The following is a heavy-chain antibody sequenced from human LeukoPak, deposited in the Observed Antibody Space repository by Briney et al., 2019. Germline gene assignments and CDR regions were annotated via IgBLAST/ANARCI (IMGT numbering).Heavy chain of an antibody. CDR1: GYTFTSYD. V-gene: IGHV1-8*01. Sequence: ASVKVSRKASGYTFTSYDINWVRQATGQGLEWMGWMNPNSGNTGYAQKFQGRVTMTRNTSISTAYMELSSLRSEDTAVYYCARGKEMATISRGFDHWGQGTLVTVSS. J-gene: IGHJ5*02. CDR3: ARGKEMATISRGFDH. D-gene: IGHD5-24*01. CDR2: MNPNSGNT.